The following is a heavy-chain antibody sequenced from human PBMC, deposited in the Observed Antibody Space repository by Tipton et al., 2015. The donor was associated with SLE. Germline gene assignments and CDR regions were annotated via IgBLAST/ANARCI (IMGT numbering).Heavy chain of an antibody. V-gene: IGHV4-38-2*02. CDR2: IYHSGST. J-gene: IGHJ4*02. CDR1: GYSLSSGYY. D-gene: IGHD2-15*01. Sequence: TLSLTCAVSGYSLSSGYYWGWIRQPPGKGLEWIGSIYHSGSTYSNPSLKSRVTISVDTSKNQFSLKLSSVTAADTAVYYCARDRVGGGGHCDYWGQGTLVTVSS. CDR3: ARDRVGGGGHCDY.